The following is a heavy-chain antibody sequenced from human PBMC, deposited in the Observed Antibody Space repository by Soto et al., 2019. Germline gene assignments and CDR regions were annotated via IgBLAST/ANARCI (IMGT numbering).Heavy chain of an antibody. V-gene: IGHV3-33*01. CDR2: IWYDGSNK. CDR3: ARDLYSGYVAYYFDY. CDR1: GFTFSSYG. D-gene: IGHD5-12*01. Sequence: GGSLRLSCAASGFTFSSYGMHWVRQAPGKGLEWVAVIWYDGSNKYYADSVKGRFTISRDNSKNTLYLQMNSLRAEDTAVYYCARDLYSGYVAYYFDYWGQGTLVTVSS. J-gene: IGHJ4*02.